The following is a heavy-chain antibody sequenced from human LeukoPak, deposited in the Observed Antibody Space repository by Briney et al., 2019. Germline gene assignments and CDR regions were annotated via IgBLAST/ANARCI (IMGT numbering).Heavy chain of an antibody. CDR2: IYNSGST. Sequence: SETLSLTCTLSGGSISGYYWSWNRQPPGKGLEWIGHIYNSGSTKYNPSLKILFTISVDTSKNQFSLKLSSVTAADTAVYHCARYSSGWLDAFDIWGQGTMVTAPS. D-gene: IGHD6-19*01. CDR1: GGSISGYY. V-gene: IGHV4-4*08. J-gene: IGHJ3*02. CDR3: ARYSSGWLDAFDI.